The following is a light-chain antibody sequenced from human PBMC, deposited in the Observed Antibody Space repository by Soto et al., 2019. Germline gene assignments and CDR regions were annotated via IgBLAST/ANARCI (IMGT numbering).Light chain of an antibody. CDR3: QQSYSTPPA. Sequence: DIQMTQSPSTLSGSFGDSVTITWRASQTISSWLAWYQQKKGKAPKLLIYKASTLKSGVPSRFSGSGYGTDFNLTISSLQTEDFATYYCQQSYSTPPAFGQGTKVDIK. V-gene: IGKV1-5*03. CDR1: QTISSW. CDR2: KAS. J-gene: IGKJ1*01.